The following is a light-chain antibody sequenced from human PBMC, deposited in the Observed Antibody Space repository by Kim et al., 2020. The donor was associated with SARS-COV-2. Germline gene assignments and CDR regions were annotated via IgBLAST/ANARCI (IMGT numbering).Light chain of an antibody. CDR2: DVS. Sequence: QSALTQPASVSGSPGQSITNSCTGTSSDVGGYNYVSWYQQHPGKAPKVMIYDVSERPSGVSNRFSGSKSGNTASLTISGLQAEDEADYYCSSYTSTSTLVFGGGTQLTVL. CDR3: SSYTSTSTLV. J-gene: IGLJ2*01. CDR1: SSDVGGYNY. V-gene: IGLV2-14*01.